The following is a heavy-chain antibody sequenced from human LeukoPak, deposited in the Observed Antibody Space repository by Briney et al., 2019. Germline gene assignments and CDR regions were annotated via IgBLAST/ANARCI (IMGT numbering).Heavy chain of an antibody. Sequence: SETLSLTCAVFGVSISSSHWWSWVRQPPGKGLEWIGFVYRSVTTKYNPSLESRVTISIDESKNQLSLSLTSVTAAATAIYYCSRDPHPGDSNFRDYWGQGTLVTVSS. CDR1: GVSISSSHW. V-gene: IGHV4-4*02. J-gene: IGHJ4*02. CDR3: SRDPHPGDSNFRDY. D-gene: IGHD1-1*01. CDR2: VYRSVTT.